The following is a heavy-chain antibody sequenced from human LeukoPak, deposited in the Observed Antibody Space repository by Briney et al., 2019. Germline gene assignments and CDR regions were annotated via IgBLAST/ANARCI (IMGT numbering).Heavy chain of an antibody. CDR2: ISATGGST. J-gene: IGHJ4*02. Sequence: GGSLRLSCAASGFTFSSYAMSWVRQAPGKGLEWVSSISATGGSTYYADSVKGRFTISRDNSKNTLYLQMNSLRAEDTAVYYCAKGFIRYCSGGRCSTFDYWGQGTLVTVSS. CDR3: AKGFIRYCSGGRCSTFDY. V-gene: IGHV3-23*01. D-gene: IGHD2-15*01. CDR1: GFTFSSYA.